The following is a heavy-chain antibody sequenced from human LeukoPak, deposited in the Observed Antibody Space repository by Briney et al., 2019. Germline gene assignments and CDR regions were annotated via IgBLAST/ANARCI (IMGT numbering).Heavy chain of an antibody. J-gene: IGHJ3*02. Sequence: GGSLRLSCAASGFTFSSYAMGWVRQAPGKGLEWVSAISGSGGSTYYADSVKGRFTISRDNSKNTLYLQMNSLRAEDTAVYYCAKDGSGDILTGQDAFDIWGQGTMVTVSS. CDR3: AKDGSGDILTGQDAFDI. CDR2: ISGSGGST. D-gene: IGHD3-9*01. CDR1: GFTFSSYA. V-gene: IGHV3-23*01.